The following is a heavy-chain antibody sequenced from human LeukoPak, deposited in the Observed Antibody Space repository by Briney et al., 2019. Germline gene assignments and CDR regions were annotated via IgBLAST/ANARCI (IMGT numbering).Heavy chain of an antibody. Sequence: GGSLRLSCAASGFTFSSNWMTWVRQPPGKGLEWVANIKQDGSEQYYVDSVKGRFTISRDNAKNSLFLQMSSLRAEDTAVYYCARGRVGRLYFDYWGQGTLVTVSS. J-gene: IGHJ4*02. V-gene: IGHV3-7*01. D-gene: IGHD2-15*01. CDR2: IKQDGSEQ. CDR3: ARGRVGRLYFDY. CDR1: GFTFSSNW.